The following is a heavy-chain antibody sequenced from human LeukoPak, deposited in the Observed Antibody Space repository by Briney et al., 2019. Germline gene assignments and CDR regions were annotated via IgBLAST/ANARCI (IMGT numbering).Heavy chain of an antibody. CDR1: GFTLSTYG. J-gene: IGHJ4*02. D-gene: IGHD3-22*01. CDR3: AALYLDSSGYYVDY. Sequence: PGRSLRLSCAASGFTLSTYGMYWVRQAPGKGLEWVAVIWNDGSNKHYADSVEGRFTISRDNAKNTLYLQMNSLRAEDTAVYYCAALYLDSSGYYVDYWGQGTLVTVSS. CDR2: IWNDGSNK. V-gene: IGHV3-33*03.